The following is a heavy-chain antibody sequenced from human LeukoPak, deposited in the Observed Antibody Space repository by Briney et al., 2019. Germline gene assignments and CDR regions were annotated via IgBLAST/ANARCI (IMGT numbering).Heavy chain of an antibody. J-gene: IGHJ5*02. CDR3: ARDYNWNDVWWFDP. V-gene: IGHV4-59*01. Sequence: PSETLSLTCTVSGGSISSYYWSWIRQPPGKGLEWIGYIYYSGYTNYNPSLKSRVTISVDTSKNQFSLKLSSVTAADTAVYYCARDYNWNDVWWFDPWGQGTLVTVSS. CDR1: GGSISSYY. CDR2: IYYSGYT. D-gene: IGHD1-1*01.